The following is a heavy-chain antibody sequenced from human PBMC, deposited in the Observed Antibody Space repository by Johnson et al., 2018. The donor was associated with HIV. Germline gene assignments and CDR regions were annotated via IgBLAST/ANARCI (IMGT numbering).Heavy chain of an antibody. CDR2: INSDGSST. CDR3: ARASALDI. J-gene: IGHJ3*02. V-gene: IGHV3-74*01. Sequence: VQLVESGGGLVQPGGSLRLSCAASGFTFSSHWMHWVRQPPGKGLVWVSRINSDGSSTSYADSVKGRFTISIDNSRNTLYLQMGSLRPEDMAVYYCARASALDIWGQGTMVTVSS. CDR1: GFTFSSHW.